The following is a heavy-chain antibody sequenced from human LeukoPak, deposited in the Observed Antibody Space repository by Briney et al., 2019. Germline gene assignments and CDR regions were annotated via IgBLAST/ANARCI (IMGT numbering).Heavy chain of an antibody. D-gene: IGHD6-13*01. CDR1: GDTFTSYD. Sequence: ALVKVSCKASGDTFTSYDINWVRQATGQGLEWMGWMNPNSGNTGYAQKFQGRVTITRNTSKSTAYMELSSLRSEDTAVYYCTRDGPRSSSPSSPNDYWGQGTLVTVSS. J-gene: IGHJ4*02. CDR3: TRDGPRSSSPSSPNDY. V-gene: IGHV1-8*03. CDR2: MNPNSGNT.